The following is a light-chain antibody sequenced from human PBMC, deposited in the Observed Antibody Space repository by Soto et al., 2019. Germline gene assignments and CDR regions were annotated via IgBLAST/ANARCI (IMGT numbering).Light chain of an antibody. CDR1: SSDVGGYNY. V-gene: IGLV2-14*01. Sequence: QSALTQPASVSGSPGQSITISCTGTSSDVGGYNYVSWYQQHPGKAPKLMSYDVSNRPSGVSNRFSGSKSGNTASLTISGLQAEDEGDYYCSSYTSSRTPYVFGTGTKLTVL. CDR3: SSYTSSRTPYV. J-gene: IGLJ1*01. CDR2: DVS.